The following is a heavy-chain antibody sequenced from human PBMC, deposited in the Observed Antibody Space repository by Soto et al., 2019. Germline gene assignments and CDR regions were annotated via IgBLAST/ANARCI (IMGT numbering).Heavy chain of an antibody. CDR1: GYTFTSYA. CDR3: ARAWVVVTAPDY. D-gene: IGHD2-21*02. Sequence: ASVKVSCKASGYTFTSYAMHWVRQAPGQRLEWMGWINAGNGNTKYSQKFQGRVTITRDTSASTSYMELSSLRSEDTAVYYCARAWVVVTAPDYWGQGTLVTVSS. J-gene: IGHJ4*02. V-gene: IGHV1-3*01. CDR2: INAGNGNT.